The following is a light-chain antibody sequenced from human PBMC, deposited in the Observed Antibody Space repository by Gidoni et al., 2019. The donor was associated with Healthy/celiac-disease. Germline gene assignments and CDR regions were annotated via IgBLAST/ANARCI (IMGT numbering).Light chain of an antibody. CDR2: GKN. CDR3: NSRDSSGNHVV. Sequence: SSELTPDPAVSVALGQTVRLTCQGDSLRSYYASWYQQKPGQAPVLVIYGKNNRPSGIPDRFSGSSSGNTASLTITGAQVEDEADYYCNSRDSSGNHVVFGGGTKLTVL. J-gene: IGLJ2*01. V-gene: IGLV3-19*01. CDR1: SLRSYY.